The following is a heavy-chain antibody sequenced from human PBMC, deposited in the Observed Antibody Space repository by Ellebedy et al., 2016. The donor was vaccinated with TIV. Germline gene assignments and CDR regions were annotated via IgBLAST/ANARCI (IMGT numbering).Heavy chain of an antibody. CDR2: IYPGDSDT. J-gene: IGHJ4*02. D-gene: IGHD2-15*01. V-gene: IGHV5-51*01. Sequence: KVSRKGSGYSFTSYWIGWVRQMPGKGLEWMGIIYPGDSDTRYSPSFQGQVTISADKSISTAYLQWSSLKDSDTAMYYCARPCLGNGGSCFDYWGQGTLVTVSS. CDR3: ARPCLGNGGSCFDY. CDR1: GYSFTSYW.